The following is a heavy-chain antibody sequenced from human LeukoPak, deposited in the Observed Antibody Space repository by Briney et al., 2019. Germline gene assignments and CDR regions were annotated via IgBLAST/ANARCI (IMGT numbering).Heavy chain of an antibody. J-gene: IGHJ5*02. V-gene: IGHV4-34*01. Sequence: SETLSLTCGVYGESLSGDYWSRICQPPGKGLEWIGEINQSGSTNYIPSLKGRVTISVDTSKNQFSLKLISVTAADTAVYYCARGRWLQYETWDQGTLVTVSS. CDR2: INQSGST. CDR1: GESLSGDY. CDR3: ARGRWLQYET. D-gene: IGHD5-24*01.